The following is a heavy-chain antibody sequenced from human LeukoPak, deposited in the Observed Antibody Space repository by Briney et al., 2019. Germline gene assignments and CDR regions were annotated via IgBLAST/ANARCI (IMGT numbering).Heavy chain of an antibody. V-gene: IGHV4-34*01. J-gene: IGHJ3*02. CDR2: INHSGST. CDR1: GGSFSGYY. Sequence: SEILSLTCAVYGGSFSGYYWSWIRQPPGKGLEWIGEINHSGSTNYNPSLKSRVTISVDTSKNQFSLKLSSVTAADTAVYYCALQVDAFDIWGQGTMVTVSS. D-gene: IGHD5-24*01. CDR3: ALQVDAFDI.